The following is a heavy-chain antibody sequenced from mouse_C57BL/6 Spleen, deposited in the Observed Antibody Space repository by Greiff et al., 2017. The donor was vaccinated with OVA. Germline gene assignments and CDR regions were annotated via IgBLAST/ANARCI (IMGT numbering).Heavy chain of an antibody. D-gene: IGHD2-4*01. J-gene: IGHJ3*01. CDR3: ARGTYYDYDGGFAY. CDR2: ISYDGSN. V-gene: IGHV3-6*01. Sequence: EVKLMESGPGLVKPSQSLSLTCSVTGYSITSGYYWNWIRQFPGNKLEWMGYISYDGSNNYNPSLKNRISITRDTSKNQFFLKLNSVTTEDTATYYCARGTYYDYDGGFAYWGQGTLVTVSA. CDR1: GYSITSGYY.